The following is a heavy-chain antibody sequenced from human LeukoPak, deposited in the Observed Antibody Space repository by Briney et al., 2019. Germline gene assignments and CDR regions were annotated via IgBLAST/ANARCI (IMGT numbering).Heavy chain of an antibody. CDR3: ATPRGSGSYLAFDY. D-gene: IGHD1-26*01. CDR1: GFTFSNCY. V-gene: IGHV3-74*01. J-gene: IGHJ4*02. Sequence: GGSLRLSCAASGFTFSNCYMYWVRQTPRKGLVWVSRINSDGSSTSYADSVKGRFTISRDNAKNTLYLQMNSLRAEDTAVYYCATPRGSGSYLAFDYWGQGTLVTVSS. CDR2: INSDGSST.